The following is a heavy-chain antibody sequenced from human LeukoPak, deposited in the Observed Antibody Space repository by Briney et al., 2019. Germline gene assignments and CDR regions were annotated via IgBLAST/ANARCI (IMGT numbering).Heavy chain of an antibody. Sequence: ASVKVSCKASGYTFTGYYMHWVRQAPGQGLEWMGWINPNSGGTNYAQKFQGRVTMTRDTSISTAYMELSRLRSDDTAVYYCARVGRMYSSSSARNWFDPWGQGTLVTVSS. D-gene: IGHD6-6*01. CDR2: INPNSGGT. CDR1: GYTFTGYY. V-gene: IGHV1-2*02. CDR3: ARVGRMYSSSSARNWFDP. J-gene: IGHJ5*02.